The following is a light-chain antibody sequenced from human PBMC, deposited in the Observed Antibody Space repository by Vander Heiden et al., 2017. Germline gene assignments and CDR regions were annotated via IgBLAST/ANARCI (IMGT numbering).Light chain of an antibody. Sequence: NFMLPPPHSVSASPGKTVTISCTRRSCSIASNYVQLYQQRPGSSPTIVIYEDNQRPSGVPDRFSGSIYSSSTSASLTIAGLKTEDDADYYCQSYDSSNHLVFGGGTKLTVL. CDR1: SCSIASNY. CDR2: EDN. V-gene: IGLV6-57*01. CDR3: QSYDSSNHLV. J-gene: IGLJ2*01.